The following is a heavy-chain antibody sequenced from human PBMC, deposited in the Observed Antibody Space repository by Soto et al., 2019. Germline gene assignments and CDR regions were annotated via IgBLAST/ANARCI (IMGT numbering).Heavy chain of an antibody. V-gene: IGHV3-53*04. CDR1: GFTVSSNY. CDR3: ARETRITIFGVVIEDYYMDV. Sequence: EVQLVESGGGLVQPGGSLRLSCVASGFTVSSNYMSWVRQAPGKGLEWVAVIYSGGSTYYADSVKGRFTISRHNSKNTLYLQMNSLRAEDTAVYYCARETRITIFGVVIEDYYMDVWGKGTTVTVSS. D-gene: IGHD3-3*01. CDR2: IYSGGST. J-gene: IGHJ6*03.